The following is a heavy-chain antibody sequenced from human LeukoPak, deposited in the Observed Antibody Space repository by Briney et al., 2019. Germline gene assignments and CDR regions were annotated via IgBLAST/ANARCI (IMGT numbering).Heavy chain of an antibody. CDR1: GASINDYY. CDR2: AYHTGTS. J-gene: IGHJ4*02. Sequence: SETLSLTCSVSGASINDYYWTWIRQPPGKGLEWIGYAYHTGTSGYHPSLKSRVAMSLDTSKNQVSLKLRSVTAADTAVYFCTRVVNGGHFDYWGQGTLVTVSS. CDR3: TRVVNGGHFDY. D-gene: IGHD2-8*01. V-gene: IGHV4-59*01.